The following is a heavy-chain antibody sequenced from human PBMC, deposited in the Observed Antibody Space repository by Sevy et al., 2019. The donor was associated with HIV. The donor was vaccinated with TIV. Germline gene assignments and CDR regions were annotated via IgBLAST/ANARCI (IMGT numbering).Heavy chain of an antibody. CDR1: GGSISSSSYY. V-gene: IGHV4-39*01. J-gene: IGHJ4*02. D-gene: IGHD6-25*01. CDR3: ARQVYSSGWYFDY. CDR2: IYYSGST. Sequence: SETLSLTCTVSGGSISSSSYYWGWIRQPPGKGLEWIGSIYYSGSTYYNPSLKSRVTISVDTSKNQFSLKLSSVTAADTAVYYCARQVYSSGWYFDYWGQGTLVTVSS.